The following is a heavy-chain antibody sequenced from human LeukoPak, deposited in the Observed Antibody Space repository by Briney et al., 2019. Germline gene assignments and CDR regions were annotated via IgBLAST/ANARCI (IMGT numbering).Heavy chain of an antibody. D-gene: IGHD6-19*01. CDR3: VQTTGWPGFDY. J-gene: IGHJ4*02. Sequence: SETLSLTCTASGAPISRFYWNWVRQPPGKGLEWIGNIYNGVPTFFNPSLKSRVTLSVDTSKTQFSLQLASVTAADTAVYYCVQTTGWPGFDYWGQGILVTVSS. CDR1: GAPISRFY. CDR2: IYNGVPT. V-gene: IGHV4-4*09.